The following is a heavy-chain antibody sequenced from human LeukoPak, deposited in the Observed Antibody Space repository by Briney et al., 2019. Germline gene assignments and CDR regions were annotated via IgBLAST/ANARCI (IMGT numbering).Heavy chain of an antibody. D-gene: IGHD3-3*01. J-gene: IGHJ6*03. CDR1: GYTFTSYA. V-gene: IGHV1-3*01. Sequence: ASVTVSCKASGYTFTSYAMHWVRQAPGQRLEWMGWINAGNGNTKYSQKFQGRVTITRDTSASTAYMELSSLRSEDTAVYYCARQFDFWSGSLYYMDVWGKGTTVTVSS. CDR3: ARQFDFWSGSLYYMDV. CDR2: INAGNGNT.